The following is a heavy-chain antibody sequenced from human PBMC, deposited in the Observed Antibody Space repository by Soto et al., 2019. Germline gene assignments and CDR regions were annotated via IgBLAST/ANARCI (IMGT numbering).Heavy chain of an antibody. CDR2: IIPIFGTA. D-gene: IGHD4-17*01. Sequence: QVQLVQSGAEVKKPGSSVKVSFKASGVTSSSYAISWVRQAPGHGLEWMGGIIPIFGTANYAQKFQGRVTITADESTSTAYMELSSLRSEDTAVYYCARGPLRGDYLIDYWGQGTLVTVSS. V-gene: IGHV1-69*12. J-gene: IGHJ4*02. CDR3: ARGPLRGDYLIDY. CDR1: GVTSSSYA.